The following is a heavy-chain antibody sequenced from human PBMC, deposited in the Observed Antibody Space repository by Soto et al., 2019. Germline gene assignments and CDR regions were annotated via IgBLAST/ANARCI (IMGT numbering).Heavy chain of an antibody. CDR1: GGTFGNYA. V-gene: IGHV1-69*06. Sequence: QQQLVQSGAEVKKPGSSVKVSCKASGGTFGNYAISWVRQAPGQRREWMGKIIPIFKTANYAQKFQGRLTLTADRSPRTDIAYMELSSLRSEGTALYYCASVSIPGIYGQDVWGQGTKVTVSS. CDR2: IIPIFKTA. CDR3: ASVSIPGIYGQDV. J-gene: IGHJ6*02. D-gene: IGHD2-2*01.